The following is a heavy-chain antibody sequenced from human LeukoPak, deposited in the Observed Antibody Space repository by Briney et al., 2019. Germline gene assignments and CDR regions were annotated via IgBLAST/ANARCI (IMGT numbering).Heavy chain of an antibody. CDR1: GFTFSSYA. J-gene: IGHJ4*02. CDR3: AKTFIAVANPIDY. D-gene: IGHD6-19*01. Sequence: PGGSLSLSCAASGFTFSSYAMSWVRQAPCKGLEWVSVISGGGTSTYYADSVKGRFTISKDNSRNTLYLQMNSLRAEDTAVYYCAKTFIAVANPIDYWGQGTLVTVSS. V-gene: IGHV3-23*01. CDR2: ISGGGTST.